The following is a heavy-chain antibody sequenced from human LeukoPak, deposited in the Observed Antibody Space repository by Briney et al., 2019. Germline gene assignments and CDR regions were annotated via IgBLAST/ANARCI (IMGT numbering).Heavy chain of an antibody. J-gene: IGHJ4*02. D-gene: IGHD6-13*01. CDR2: ISSSSSII. CDR3: ARDGAATGTDDY. Sequence: PGGSLRLSCAASGLTFSSYSMKWVRQAPGKGLEWVSYISSSSSIIYYADSVKGRFTISRDNAKSSLYLQMNSLRAEDTAVYYCARDGAATGTDDYWGQGTLVTVSS. V-gene: IGHV3-48*01. CDR1: GLTFSSYS.